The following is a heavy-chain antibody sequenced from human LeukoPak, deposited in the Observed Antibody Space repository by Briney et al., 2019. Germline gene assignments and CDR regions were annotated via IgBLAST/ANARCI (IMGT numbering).Heavy chain of an antibody. V-gene: IGHV4-30-4*08. CDR1: GGSISSSSYY. Sequence: SETLSLTCTVSGGSISSSSYYWGWIRQPPGKGLEWIGYIYYSGSTYYNPSLKSRVTTSVDTSKNQFSLKLSSVTAADTAVYYCARVGDSYNSYYFDYWGQGTLVTVSS. J-gene: IGHJ4*02. CDR3: ARVGDSYNSYYFDY. CDR2: IYYSGST. D-gene: IGHD2-15*01.